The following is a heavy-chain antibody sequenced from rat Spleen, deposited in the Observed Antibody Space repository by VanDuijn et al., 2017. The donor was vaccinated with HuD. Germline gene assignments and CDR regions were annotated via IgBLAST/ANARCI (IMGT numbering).Heavy chain of an antibody. CDR2: ISPDGGST. V-gene: IGHV5-58*01. J-gene: IGHJ4*01. CDR1: GFTFSSYW. Sequence: EVQLVETGGGLVQPGESLKLSCVASGFTFSSYWIYWIRQAPGEGLEWVSSISPDGGSTYYPDSVKGRFTISRDNAENTVYLQMNSLRSEDTATYYCGKDMNYYSTYPFYVMGAWGQGTSLTVSS. D-gene: IGHD1-2*01. CDR3: GKDMNYYSTYPFYVMGA.